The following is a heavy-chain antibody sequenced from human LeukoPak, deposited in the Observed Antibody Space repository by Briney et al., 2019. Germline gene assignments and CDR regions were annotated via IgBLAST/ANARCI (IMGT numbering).Heavy chain of an antibody. V-gene: IGHV6-1*01. Sequence: KSSQTLSLTCAISGDSVSSKSASWNWIRQSPSRGLEWLGRTYYSSKCYNEYAVSVKSRITINPDTSKNQFSLQLNSVTPEDTAVYYCSRDPVWGSAWGQGTLVTVSS. D-gene: IGHD7-27*01. CDR2: TYYSSKCYN. CDR3: SRDPVWGSA. J-gene: IGHJ5*02. CDR1: GDSVSSKSAS.